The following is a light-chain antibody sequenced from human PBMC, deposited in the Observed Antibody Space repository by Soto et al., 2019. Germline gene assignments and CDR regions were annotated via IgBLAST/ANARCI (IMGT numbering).Light chain of an antibody. J-gene: IGKJ1*01. V-gene: IGKV3-11*01. CDR3: QQRSNWLWT. CDR2: VAW. CDR1: QTVPSR. Sequence: EIVLTQSPSTLSVSPGEGVTLSCRASQTVPSRISCDQQRPGQAPSLLICVAWNRATVIPSRFSGSGSGTDFTLTISRQQPEDFAVYYCQQRSNWLWTFGQGTKVDIK.